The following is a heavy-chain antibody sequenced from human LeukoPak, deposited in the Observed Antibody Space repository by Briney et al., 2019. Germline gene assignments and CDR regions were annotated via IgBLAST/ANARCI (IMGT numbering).Heavy chain of an antibody. J-gene: IGHJ4*02. V-gene: IGHV4-59*12. CDR1: GGSLTNYY. D-gene: IGHD4-23*01. CDR3: ARTCALKWELPGQFDY. Sequence: SETLSLTCTVSGGSLTNYYWNWLRQSPGKTLEWIGFVYYKGTTNYNPSLRSRVSMSVDMSRNQFSLSLTSVTAADTAVYYCARTCALKWELPGQFDYWGQGRLVTVSS. CDR2: VYYKGTT.